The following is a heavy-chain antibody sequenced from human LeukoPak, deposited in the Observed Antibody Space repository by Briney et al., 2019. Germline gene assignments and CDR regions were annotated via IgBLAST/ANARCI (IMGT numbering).Heavy chain of an antibody. Sequence: SKTLSLTCTVSGGSISTGAYSWGWIRQPPGEGLEWIGSIYYSGTTYYNPSLKSRVTMSIDTSKNQFSLNLRSVTAADTAVYYCARQSTTHNWFGPWGQGTLVTVSS. CDR2: IYYSGTT. CDR3: ARQSTTHNWFGP. D-gene: IGHD4-11*01. V-gene: IGHV4-39*01. J-gene: IGHJ5*02. CDR1: GGSISTGAYS.